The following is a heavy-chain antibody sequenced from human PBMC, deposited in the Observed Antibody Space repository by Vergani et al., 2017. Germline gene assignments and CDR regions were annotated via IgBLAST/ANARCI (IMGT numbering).Heavy chain of an antibody. D-gene: IGHD5-12*01. Sequence: VQLVESGGGLVQPGGSLRLSCAASGFTFSDYYMSWIRQAPGKGLEWVSYISSSGSTIYYADSVKGQFTISRDNAKNSLYLQMNSLRAEDTAVYYCARNAAYSGYDRDFFYYYYMDVWGKGTTVTVSS. CDR1: GFTFSDYY. V-gene: IGHV3-11*01. CDR3: ARNAAYSGYDRDFFYYYYMDV. J-gene: IGHJ6*03. CDR2: ISSSGSTI.